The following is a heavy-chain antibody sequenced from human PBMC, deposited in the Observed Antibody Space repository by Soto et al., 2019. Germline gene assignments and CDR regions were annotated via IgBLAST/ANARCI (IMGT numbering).Heavy chain of an antibody. CDR2: INPSGGST. V-gene: IGHV1-46*01. D-gene: IGHD3-22*01. Sequence: ASVKVSCKASGYTFTSYYMHWVRQAPGQGLEWMGIINPSGGSTSYAQKFQGRVTMTRDTSTSTVYMELSSLRSEDTAVYYCARDFDYYYDSSGYYESNWFDPCGQGTLVTVSS. CDR3: ARDFDYYYDSSGYYESNWFDP. CDR1: GYTFTSYY. J-gene: IGHJ5*02.